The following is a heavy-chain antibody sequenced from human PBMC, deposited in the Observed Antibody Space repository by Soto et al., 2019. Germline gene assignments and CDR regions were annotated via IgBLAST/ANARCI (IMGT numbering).Heavy chain of an antibody. CDR3: AKDRTDYGDYAVGAFDI. CDR2: ISGSGGST. J-gene: IGHJ3*02. CDR1: GFTFSSYA. D-gene: IGHD4-17*01. Sequence: GGSLRLSCAASGFTFSSYAMSWVRQAPGKGLEWVSAISGSGGSTYYADSVKGRFTISRDNSKNTLYLQMNSLRAEDTAVYYCAKDRTDYGDYAVGAFDIWGQGTMVTVSS. V-gene: IGHV3-23*01.